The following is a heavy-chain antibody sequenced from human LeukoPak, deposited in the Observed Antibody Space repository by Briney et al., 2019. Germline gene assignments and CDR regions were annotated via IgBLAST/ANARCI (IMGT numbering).Heavy chain of an antibody. CDR2: IWYDGSNK. J-gene: IGHJ6*02. V-gene: IGHV3-33*01. CDR3: ARADIVSTFGLRDYYGMDV. D-gene: IGHD5-12*01. Sequence: GRSLRLSCAASGFIFSSYGMHWVRQAPGKGLEWVAVIWYDGSNKYYADSVKGRFTISRDNSKNTLYLQMNSLRAEDTAVYYCARADIVSTFGLRDYYGMDVWGQGTTVTVSS. CDR1: GFIFSSYG.